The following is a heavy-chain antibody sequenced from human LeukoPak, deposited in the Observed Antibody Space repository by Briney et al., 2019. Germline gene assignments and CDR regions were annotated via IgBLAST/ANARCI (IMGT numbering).Heavy chain of an antibody. J-gene: IGHJ4*02. CDR2: IYSAGST. Sequence: GGSLRLSCAASGFTVSSKYMTWVRQAPGKGLEWVSLIYSAGSTYYANSVKGRFTISRDNSKNTLYLQMNSLRVEDTAVYYCARASLLYYDWCYFDYWGQGTLVTVSS. D-gene: IGHD3-9*01. CDR1: GFTVSSKY. V-gene: IGHV3-53*01. CDR3: ARASLLYYDWCYFDY.